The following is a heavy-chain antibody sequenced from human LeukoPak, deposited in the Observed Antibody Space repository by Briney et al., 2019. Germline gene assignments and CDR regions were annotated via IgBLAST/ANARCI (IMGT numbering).Heavy chain of an antibody. CDR3: ACHASDGTTDY. D-gene: IGHD1-1*01. CDR1: GGSISSYY. V-gene: IGHV4-4*07. CDR2: IYTSGRT. J-gene: IGHJ4*02. Sequence: PSETLSLTCTLSGGSISSYYWSWIRHPAGRGLEWIGRIYTSGRTTYNPSLKSRVTMSVDTSKNQFSLKLSSVTAADTAVYYCACHASDGTTDYWGQGTLVTVSS.